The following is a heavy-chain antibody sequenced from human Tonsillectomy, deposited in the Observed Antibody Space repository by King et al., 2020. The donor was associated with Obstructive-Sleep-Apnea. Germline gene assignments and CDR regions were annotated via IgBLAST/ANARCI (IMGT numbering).Heavy chain of an antibody. CDR1: GGPFSSGGYY. CDR3: GREITGTTRWFDS. V-gene: IGHV4-31*01. CDR2: IYQSGSP. Sequence: HVQLQESGPGRVKPSQTLSLPCTVSGGPFSSGGYYWSWIRQHPGRGLEGIGYIYQSGSPYYNPSLKSQVTISVDTSKDQFSLKLSSVTAADTAVDYGGREITGTTRWFDSWGQGTLVTVSS. J-gene: IGHJ5*01. D-gene: IGHD1-20*01.